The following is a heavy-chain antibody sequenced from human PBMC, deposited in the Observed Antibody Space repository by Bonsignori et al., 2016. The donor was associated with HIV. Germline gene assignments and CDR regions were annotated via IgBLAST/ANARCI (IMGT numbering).Heavy chain of an antibody. J-gene: IGHJ3*02. D-gene: IGHD5-12*01. Sequence: WIRQPPGKGLEWIGSIYYSGSTYYNPSLKSRVTISVDTSKNQFSLKLTSVTAADTAMYYCARCRGYADAFDIWGPGTMVTVSS. CDR2: IYYSGST. V-gene: IGHV4-39*07. CDR3: ARCRGYADAFDI.